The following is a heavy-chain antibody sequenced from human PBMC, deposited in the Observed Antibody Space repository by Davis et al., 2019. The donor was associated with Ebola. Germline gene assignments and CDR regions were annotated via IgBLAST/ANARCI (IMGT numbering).Heavy chain of an antibody. D-gene: IGHD4-17*01. J-gene: IGHJ4*02. CDR1: GFTFSSYA. CDR3: AREGYGDHGHFDY. V-gene: IGHV3-23*01. Sequence: GGSLRLSCAASGFTFSSYAMDWVRQAPGKGLEWVSGISGSGASTYYADSVKGRFTISRDNSKNTLYLQMNSLRAEDTAVYYCAREGYGDHGHFDYWGQGTLVTVSS. CDR2: ISGSGAST.